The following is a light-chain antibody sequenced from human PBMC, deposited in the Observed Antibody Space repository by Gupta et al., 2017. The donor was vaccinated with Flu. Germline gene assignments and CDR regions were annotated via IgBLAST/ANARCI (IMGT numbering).Light chain of an antibody. CDR1: NVGRRS. CDR3: QVWDSSSDQPVM. Sequence: SYVLTQPPSVSVAPGQTDRLTCGGNNVGRRSVHWNQQKPGQAPVLVVYDDSDRPSGIPERFSAFKTGNTATLIIRRVEAGDEADYYCQVWDSSSDQPVMFGGGTKLTVL. CDR2: DDS. J-gene: IGLJ3*02. V-gene: IGLV3-21*02.